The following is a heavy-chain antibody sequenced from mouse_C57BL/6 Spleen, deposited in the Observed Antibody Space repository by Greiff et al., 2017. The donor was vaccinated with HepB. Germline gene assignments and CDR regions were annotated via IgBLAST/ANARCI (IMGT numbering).Heavy chain of an antibody. CDR2: IYPGDGDT. J-gene: IGHJ4*01. CDR3: ARCDGSYYAMDY. D-gene: IGHD2-3*01. V-gene: IGHV1-80*01. Sequence: QVQLKQSGAELVKPGASVKISCKASGYAFSSYWMNWVKQRPGKGLEWIGQIYPGDGDTNYNGKFKGKATLTADKSSRTAYMQLSSLTSEDSAVYFCARCDGSYYAMDYWGQGTSVTVSS. CDR1: GYAFSSYW.